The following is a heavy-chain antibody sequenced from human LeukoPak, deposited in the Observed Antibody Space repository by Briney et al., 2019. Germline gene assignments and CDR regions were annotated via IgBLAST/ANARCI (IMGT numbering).Heavy chain of an antibody. J-gene: IGHJ3*02. CDR1: GGSISSYY. Sequence: PSETLSLTCTVSGGSISSYYWSWIRQPPGKGLEWIAYIYYSGSTNYNPSLKSRVTISVDTSKNQFSLKLSSVTAADTAVYYCARDYRLAAFDIWGQGTMVTVSS. CDR3: ARDYRLAAFDI. V-gene: IGHV4-59*01. D-gene: IGHD3-16*02. CDR2: IYYSGST.